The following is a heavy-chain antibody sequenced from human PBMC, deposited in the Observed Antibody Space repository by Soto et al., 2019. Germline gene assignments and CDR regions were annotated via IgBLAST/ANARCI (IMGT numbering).Heavy chain of an antibody. CDR1: GFSFSSYG. J-gene: IGHJ4*02. CDR2: ISYDGTGE. Sequence: QVQLVESGGGVVQPGRSLRLSCAASGFSFSSYGMHWVRQAPGKGLEWVAMISYDGTGEYYADSVKGRFTISRDNSTNAVYLQMNSLRAEDTAVYYCAKQESAWNDHFDYWGQGTLVTVAS. D-gene: IGHD1-1*01. V-gene: IGHV3-30*18. CDR3: AKQESAWNDHFDY.